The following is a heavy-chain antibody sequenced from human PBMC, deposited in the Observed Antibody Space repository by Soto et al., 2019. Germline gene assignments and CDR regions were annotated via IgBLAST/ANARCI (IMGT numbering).Heavy chain of an antibody. D-gene: IGHD2-2*01. Sequence: QVQLVESGGGVVQPGRSLRLSCAASGFTFSTYAMHWVRQAPGKGLDRVAVISYDGTNKYYADSVKGRFTISRDNSKNTLYLQMNTLRPEDTAMYYCAIDGLASQLLPAWFDPWGQGTLVTVSS. CDR1: GFTFSTYA. V-gene: IGHV3-30-3*01. CDR3: AIDGLASQLLPAWFDP. CDR2: ISYDGTNK. J-gene: IGHJ5*02.